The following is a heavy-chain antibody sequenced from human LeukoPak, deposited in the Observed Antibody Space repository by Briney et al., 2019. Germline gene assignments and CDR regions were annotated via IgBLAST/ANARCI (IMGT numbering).Heavy chain of an antibody. CDR2: ISYDGSNK. CDR1: GFTFSSYA. V-gene: IGHV3-30*04. CDR3: AKFGSGSYGGYYYYMDV. J-gene: IGHJ6*03. Sequence: PGGSLRLSCAASGFTFSSYAMHWVRQAPGKGLEWVAVISYDGSNKYYADSVKGRFTISRDNSKNTLYLQMNSLRAEDTAVYYCAKFGSGSYGGYYYYMDVWGKGTTVTVSS. D-gene: IGHD3-10*01.